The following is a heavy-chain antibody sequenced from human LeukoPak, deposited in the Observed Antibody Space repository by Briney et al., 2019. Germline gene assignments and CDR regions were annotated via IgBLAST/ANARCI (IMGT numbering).Heavy chain of an antibody. CDR1: GDSMRNYY. CDR2: IFHSGYT. CDR3: VRGHSILGVEARFDP. Sequence: SETLSLTCSVSGDSMRNYYWNWIRKPPGETVEWIGLIFHSGYTTYNPSLQTRVTMSIDTSKNEFSLTLTSVTTADTAVYYCVRGHSILGVEARFDPWGQGALVTVSS. J-gene: IGHJ5*02. D-gene: IGHD3-3*01. V-gene: IGHV4-59*01.